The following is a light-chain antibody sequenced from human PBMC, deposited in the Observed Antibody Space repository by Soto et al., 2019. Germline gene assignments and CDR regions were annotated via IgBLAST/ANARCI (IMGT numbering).Light chain of an antibody. CDR3: QQRSNWQYT. V-gene: IGKV3-11*01. J-gene: IGKJ2*01. Sequence: EIVLTQSPATLSLSPGERATLSCRASQSVSSDLAWYQQKPGQAPRPLIYDASNRATGIPARFSGSGSGTDFSHTISSLEPEDFAVYFCQQRSNWQYTFGQGTKLEI. CDR1: QSVSSD. CDR2: DAS.